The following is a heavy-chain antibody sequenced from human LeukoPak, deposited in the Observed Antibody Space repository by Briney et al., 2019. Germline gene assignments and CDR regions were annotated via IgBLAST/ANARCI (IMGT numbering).Heavy chain of an antibody. CDR3: ARGGPWELLRPTPYYYYGMDV. Sequence: GGSLRLSCAASGFTVSSNYMSWVRQAPGKGLEWVSVIYSGGSTYYADSVKGRFTISRDNSKNTLYLQMNSLRAEDTAVYYCARGGPWELLRPTPYYYYGMDVWGQGTTVTVSS. CDR1: GFTVSSNY. CDR2: IYSGGST. V-gene: IGHV3-66*02. D-gene: IGHD1-26*01. J-gene: IGHJ6*02.